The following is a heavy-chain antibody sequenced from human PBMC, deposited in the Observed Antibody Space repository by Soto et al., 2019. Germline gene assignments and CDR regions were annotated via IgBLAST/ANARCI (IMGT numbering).Heavy chain of an antibody. CDR1: GGSISSGGYY. Sequence: TLSLTCTVSGGSISSGGYYWSWIRQHPGKGLEWIGYIYYSGSTYYNPSLKSRVTISIDTSKNQFSLKLSSVTAADTAVYYFASYPGAGPLNWFDPWGQGIPVPVSS. J-gene: IGHJ5*02. V-gene: IGHV4-31*03. CDR3: ASYPGAGPLNWFDP. CDR2: IYYSGST. D-gene: IGHD6-19*01.